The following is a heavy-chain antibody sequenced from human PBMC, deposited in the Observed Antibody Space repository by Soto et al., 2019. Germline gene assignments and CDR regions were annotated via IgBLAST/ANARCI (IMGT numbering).Heavy chain of an antibody. D-gene: IGHD2-15*01. CDR2: INQSGTT. Sequence: QVQLQQWGAGLLKPSETLSLTCAVYDESFSNYYWTWIRQPPGKGPEWIGEINQSGTTNYNPSLKSRVTMSVDTTKNQFSLKLSSVTAACTAVDYCAVYCSYGSGSSCTPFNYWSQGILVTVSS. J-gene: IGHJ4*02. V-gene: IGHV4-34*01. CDR3: AVYCSYGSGSSCTPFNY. CDR1: DESFSNYY.